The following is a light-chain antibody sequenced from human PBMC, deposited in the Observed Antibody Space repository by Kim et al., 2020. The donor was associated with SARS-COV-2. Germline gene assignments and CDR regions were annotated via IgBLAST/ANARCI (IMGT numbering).Light chain of an antibody. J-gene: IGLJ2*01. Sequence: SYELTQPPSVCVSPGQTASITCSGDKLGDKNVCWYQQKPGQSPVLVIYEDYKRPSGIPERVSGSNSGNTATLTISGSQAMDEADYFCQAWDSSTVVFGGGTQLTVL. V-gene: IGLV3-1*01. CDR3: QAWDSSTVV. CDR1: KLGDKN. CDR2: EDY.